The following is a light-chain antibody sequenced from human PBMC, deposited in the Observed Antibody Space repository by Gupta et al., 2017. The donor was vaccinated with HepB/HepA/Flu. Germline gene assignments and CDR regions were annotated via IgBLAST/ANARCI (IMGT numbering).Light chain of an antibody. CDR3: QVWDSHDDYPV. CDR2: SNN. Sequence: YELTQPPSMSVAPGQTARITCGGNNIGDKVVQWYQKGPDQAPLLVIYSNNDRPSGISERLSASNAGNTATLTISRVEAGDEADYYCQVWDSHDDYPVFGGGTKLTVV. CDR1: NIGDKV. J-gene: IGLJ3*02. V-gene: IGLV3-21*01.